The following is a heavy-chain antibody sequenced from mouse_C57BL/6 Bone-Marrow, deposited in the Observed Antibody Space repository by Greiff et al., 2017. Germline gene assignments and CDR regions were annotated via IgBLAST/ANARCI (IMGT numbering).Heavy chain of an antibody. CDR2: IYPGDGDT. CDR3: ASPYDGYLDY. D-gene: IGHD2-3*01. J-gene: IGHJ2*01. V-gene: IGHV1-82*01. Sequence: VQRVESGPELVKPGASVKISCKASGYAFSSSWMNWVKQRPGKGLEWIGRIYPGDGDTNYNGKFKGKATLTADKSTSTAKMQLSSLTSEYSAVYICASPYDGYLDYWGQGTTLTVSS. CDR1: GYAFSSSW.